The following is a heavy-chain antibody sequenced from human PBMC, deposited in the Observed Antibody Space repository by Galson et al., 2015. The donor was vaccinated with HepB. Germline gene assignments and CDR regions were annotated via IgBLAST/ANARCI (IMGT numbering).Heavy chain of an antibody. J-gene: IGHJ4*02. CDR2: ISGSGRST. V-gene: IGHV3-23*01. Sequence: SLRLSCAASGFTFINYAMTWVRQAPGKGLEWVSAISGSGRSTYYADSVKGRFIISRDNSKNTLYLQMNSLRAEDTAVYYCAKNLRGHSGYDYFDYWGQGTLVTVSS. D-gene: IGHD5-12*01. CDR3: AKNLRGHSGYDYFDY. CDR1: GFTFINYA.